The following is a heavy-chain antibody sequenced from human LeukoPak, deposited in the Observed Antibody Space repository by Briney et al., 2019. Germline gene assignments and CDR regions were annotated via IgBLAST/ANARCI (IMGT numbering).Heavy chain of an antibody. CDR1: GFSFSDYW. J-gene: IGHJ4*02. D-gene: IGHD6-13*01. Sequence: GGSLRLSCAASGFSFSDYWMHWVRQAPGKGLVWVSRISTDGSRTDYADSVKGRFTISRDNARTPLYLQMNSLRAEDTAVYYCARGPLIAAAGTWWGQGTLVTVSS. CDR2: ISTDGSRT. CDR3: ARGPLIAAAGTW. V-gene: IGHV3-74*01.